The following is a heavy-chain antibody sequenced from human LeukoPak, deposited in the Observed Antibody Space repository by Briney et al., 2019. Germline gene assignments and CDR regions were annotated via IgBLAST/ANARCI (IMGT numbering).Heavy chain of an antibody. CDR2: IYTSGST. Sequence: SETLSLTCTVSGGSISSGSYYWSWIRQPAGKGLEWIGRIYTSGSTNYNPSLKSRVTISVDTSKNQFSLKLSSVTAADTAVYYCAGEGYGDYVAWFDPWGQGTLVTVSS. J-gene: IGHJ5*02. CDR3: AGEGYGDYVAWFDP. D-gene: IGHD4-17*01. CDR1: GGSISSGSYY. V-gene: IGHV4-61*02.